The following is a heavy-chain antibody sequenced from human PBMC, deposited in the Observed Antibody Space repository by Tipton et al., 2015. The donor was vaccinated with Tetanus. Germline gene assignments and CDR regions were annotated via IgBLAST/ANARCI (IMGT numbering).Heavy chain of an antibody. CDR2: ISGDGQTT. CDR1: GFTFSNHW. J-gene: IGHJ5*02. Sequence: SLRLSCAASGFTFSNHWMYWVRQTPGKGLEWVSRISGDGQTTHYADSLKGRLTISRDNVKNTLYLQMNSLRAEDTAVYYCARDVGKFSSGYLSSWFDPWGQGTLVTVSS. CDR3: ARDVGKFSSGYLSSWFDP. D-gene: IGHD3-3*01. V-gene: IGHV3-74*01.